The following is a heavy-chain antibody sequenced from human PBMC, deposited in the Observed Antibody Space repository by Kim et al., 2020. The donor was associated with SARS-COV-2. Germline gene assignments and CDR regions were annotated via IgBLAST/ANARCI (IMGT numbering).Heavy chain of an antibody. CDR2: LSDSGGDT. V-gene: IGHV3-23*01. CDR1: GFTFSSFS. J-gene: IGHJ2*01. CDR3: AKKGIPAHVHWYFDH. D-gene: IGHD6-13*01. Sequence: GGSLRLSCAASGFTFSSFSMTWVRQAPGKGLEWVSLLSDSGGDTFYADSVKGRFTISRHNSKKTLYLQMNNLRPEDTAVYYCAKKGIPAHVHWYFDHWGGRTLVTVSS.